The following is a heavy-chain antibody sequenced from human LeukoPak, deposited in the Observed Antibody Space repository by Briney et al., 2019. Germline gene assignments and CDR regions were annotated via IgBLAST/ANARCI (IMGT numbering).Heavy chain of an antibody. D-gene: IGHD2-15*01. Sequence: GGCLRLSCAASGFTFSSYGMHWVRQAPGKGLEWVAVISYDGSDKYYADSVKGRFTISRDNSKNTLYLQMNSLRTEDTAVYYCAKGAVYCTGTGCYFFDYWGQVTLVTVSS. CDR2: ISYDGSDK. V-gene: IGHV3-30*18. J-gene: IGHJ4*02. CDR1: GFTFSSYG. CDR3: AKGAVYCTGTGCYFFDY.